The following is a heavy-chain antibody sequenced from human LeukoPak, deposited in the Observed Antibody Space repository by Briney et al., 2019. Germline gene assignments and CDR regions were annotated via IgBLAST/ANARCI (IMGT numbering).Heavy chain of an antibody. D-gene: IGHD1-26*01. CDR1: GGSISSSSHY. CDR2: ISYSGST. Sequence: SETLSLTCTVSGGSISSSSHYWGWVRQPPGKGLEWIGSISYSGSTYYSPSLKSRVTISVDTSKNQFSLNQNSVTAADTAVYYCTRSRIGSYYGYFDFWGQGTLVTVSS. J-gene: IGHJ4*02. CDR3: TRSRIGSYYGYFDF. V-gene: IGHV4-39*01.